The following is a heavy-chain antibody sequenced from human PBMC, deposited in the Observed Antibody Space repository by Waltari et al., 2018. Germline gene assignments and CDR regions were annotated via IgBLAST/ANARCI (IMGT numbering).Heavy chain of an antibody. Sequence: QVQLVESGGGVVQPGRSLRHTCAASGFTFSSYAMHWVRQAPGKGLEWVAVISYDGSNKYYADSVKGRFTISRDNSKNTLYLQMNSLRAEDTAVYYCASSGSYFEYAFDIWGQGTMVTVSS. V-gene: IGHV3-30-3*01. CDR3: ASSGSYFEYAFDI. J-gene: IGHJ3*02. CDR2: ISYDGSNK. D-gene: IGHD1-26*01. CDR1: GFTFSSYA.